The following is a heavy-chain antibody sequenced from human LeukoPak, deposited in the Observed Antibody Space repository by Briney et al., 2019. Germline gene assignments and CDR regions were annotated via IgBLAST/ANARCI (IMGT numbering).Heavy chain of an antibody. CDR3: ASEISGSYCTALDY. CDR2: IWYDGSNK. D-gene: IGHD1-26*01. CDR1: GFTFSSYG. Sequence: GGSLRLSCAASGFTFSSYGMHWVRQAPGKGLEGVAVIWYDGSNKYYADSVKGRFTISRHNSKNTLYLQMNSLRAEDTAVYYCASEISGSYCTALDYWGQGTLVTVSS. V-gene: IGHV3-33*01. J-gene: IGHJ4*02.